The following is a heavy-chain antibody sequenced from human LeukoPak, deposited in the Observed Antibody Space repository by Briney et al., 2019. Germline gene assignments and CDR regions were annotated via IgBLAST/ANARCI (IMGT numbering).Heavy chain of an antibody. CDR1: GYTFTSYD. Sequence: GASVKVSCKASGYTFTSYDINWVRQATGQGLEWMGIINPSGGNTNYAQKFQGRVTMTRDTSTSTVYMELSSLKSEDTAVYYCARVRDGYNDAYDIWGQGTMVTVSS. CDR2: INPSGGNT. D-gene: IGHD5-24*01. CDR3: ARVRDGYNDAYDI. J-gene: IGHJ3*02. V-gene: IGHV1-46*01.